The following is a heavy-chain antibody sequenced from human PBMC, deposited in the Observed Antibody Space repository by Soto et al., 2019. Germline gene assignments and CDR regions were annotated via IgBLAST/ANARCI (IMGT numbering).Heavy chain of an antibody. CDR3: ARETESYSWNDGLMDV. D-gene: IGHD1-1*01. Sequence: ESGGGLVKPEGSLRLSCAASGFTLSSFTMNWVRQTPEKGLEWISSINSGSSFIYYADSVRGRFTISRDDAKNSLYLEMNSLSAGDTAIYYCARETESYSWNDGLMDVWGQGTTVIVSS. CDR2: INSGSSFI. J-gene: IGHJ6*02. V-gene: IGHV3-21*01. CDR1: GFTLSSFT.